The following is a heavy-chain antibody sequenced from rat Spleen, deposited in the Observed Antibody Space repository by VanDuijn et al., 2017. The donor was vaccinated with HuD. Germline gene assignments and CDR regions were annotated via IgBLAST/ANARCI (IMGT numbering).Heavy chain of an antibody. Sequence: EVQLVETGGGLVHPGESLKLSCVASGFTFSSYWMFWIRQAPGEGLEWLSSISPDGGSTYYPDSMKGRFTISRDNAESTLYLQMNSLRSEDTATYYCTLLTTDYWGQGVMVTVSS. CDR3: TLLTTDY. CDR1: GFTFSSYW. J-gene: IGHJ2*01. V-gene: IGHV5-58*01. D-gene: IGHD1-10*01. CDR2: ISPDGGST.